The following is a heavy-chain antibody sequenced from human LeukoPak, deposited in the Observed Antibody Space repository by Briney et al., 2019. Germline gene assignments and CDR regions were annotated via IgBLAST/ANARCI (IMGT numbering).Heavy chain of an antibody. CDR3: ARGAGVGYCSGGSCPLGDAFDI. Sequence: PGGSLRLSCAASGFTVSSNYMSWVRQAPGKGLECVSVIYSGGSTYYADSVKGRFTISRDNSKNTLYLQMNSLRAEDTAVYYCARGAGVGYCSGGSCPLGDAFDIWGQGTMVTVSS. J-gene: IGHJ3*02. D-gene: IGHD2-15*01. CDR1: GFTVSSNY. V-gene: IGHV3-53*01. CDR2: IYSGGST.